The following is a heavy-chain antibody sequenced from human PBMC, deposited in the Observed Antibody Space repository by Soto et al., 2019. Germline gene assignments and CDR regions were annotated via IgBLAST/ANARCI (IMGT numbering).Heavy chain of an antibody. CDR2: IRNKANSYTT. CDR1: GFTFSDHY. D-gene: IGHD4-17*01. J-gene: IGHJ4*02. Sequence: GGSLRLSCAASGFTFSDHYMDWVRQAPGQGLEWVGRIRNKANSYTTEYAASVKGRFTISGDDSKNSRYLQMNSLKTEDTAVYYCARGLNGLYGDHRDDFDYWGQGTLVTVSS. CDR3: ARGLNGLYGDHRDDFDY. V-gene: IGHV3-72*01.